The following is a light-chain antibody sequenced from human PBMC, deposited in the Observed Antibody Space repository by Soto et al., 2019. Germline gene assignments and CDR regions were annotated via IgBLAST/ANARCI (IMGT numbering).Light chain of an antibody. V-gene: IGLV2-23*01. CDR1: SSDVGSYSL. CDR2: EGT. Sequence: QSVLTQPASVSGSPGQSITISCAGTSSDVGSYSLVSWYQQHPGKAPKLMIYEGTKRPSGVSNRFSGSKSGNTASLTISGLQAEDEADYYCCSYAGSSTFVFGTGTKVTV. CDR3: CSYAGSSTFV. J-gene: IGLJ1*01.